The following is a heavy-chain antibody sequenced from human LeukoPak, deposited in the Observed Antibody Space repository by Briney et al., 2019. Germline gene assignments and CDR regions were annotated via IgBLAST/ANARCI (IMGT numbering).Heavy chain of an antibody. CDR1: GFPLSSYA. V-gene: IGHV3-23*01. CDR2: ISGSGGST. CDR3: AKGDYGDYVGWFDP. D-gene: IGHD4-17*01. J-gene: IGHJ5*02. Sequence: GSLRLFCAAPGFPLSSYAMSWVRPAPGKGLEWVSAISGSGGSTYYADSVKGRFTISRDNSKNTLYLQMNSLRAEDTAVYYCAKGDYGDYVGWFDPWGQGTLVTVSS.